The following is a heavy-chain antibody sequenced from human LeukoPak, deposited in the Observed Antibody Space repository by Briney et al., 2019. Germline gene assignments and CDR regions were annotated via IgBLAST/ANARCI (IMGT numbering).Heavy chain of an antibody. CDR2: IYYSGST. CDR3: ARDSGVGYSQDY. V-gene: IGHV4-39*07. Sequence: SETLSLTCTVSGGSISSSSYYWGWIRQPPGKGLEWIGSIYYSGSTYYNPSLKSRVTISVDTSKNQFSLKLSSVTAADTAVYYCARDSGVGYSQDYWGQGTLVTVSS. CDR1: GGSISSSSYY. J-gene: IGHJ4*02. D-gene: IGHD6-13*01.